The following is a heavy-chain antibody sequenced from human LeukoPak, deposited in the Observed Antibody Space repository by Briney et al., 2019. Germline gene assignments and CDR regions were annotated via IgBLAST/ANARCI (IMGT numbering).Heavy chain of an antibody. D-gene: IGHD2-2*01. V-gene: IGHV4-4*07. CDR2: IYTSGST. J-gene: IGHJ4*02. Sequence: PSETLSLTCTVSGGSISSYYWSWIRQPAGKGLEWIGRIYTSGSTNYNPSLKSRVTMSVDTSKNQFSLKLSSVTAADTAVYYCARGCPVVVPAVILDYWGQGTLVTVSS. CDR1: GGSISSYY. CDR3: ARGCPVVVPAVILDY.